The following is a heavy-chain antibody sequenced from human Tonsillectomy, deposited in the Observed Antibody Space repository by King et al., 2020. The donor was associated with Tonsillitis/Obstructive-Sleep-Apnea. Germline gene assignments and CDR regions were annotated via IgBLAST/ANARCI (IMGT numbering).Heavy chain of an antibody. CDR3: ARAAISIFGVVTVFDY. J-gene: IGHJ4*02. V-gene: IGHV1-18*01. CDR2: ISADKGNT. CDR1: GYSFTRYG. Sequence: VQLVESGAEVKKPGASVKVSCKASGYSFTRYGISWVRQAPGQGLEWMGWISADKGNTNYAQKLQGRVTMTTDTSTSTAYMELRSLRSDDTAVYYCARAAISIFGVVTVFDYWGQGTLVTVSS. D-gene: IGHD3-3*01.